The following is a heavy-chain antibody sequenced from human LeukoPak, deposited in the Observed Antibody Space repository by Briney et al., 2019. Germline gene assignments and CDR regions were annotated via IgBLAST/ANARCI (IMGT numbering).Heavy chain of an antibody. Sequence: GGSLRLSCGASGFTASNHHMSRVRQTPEKGLEWVSVIFSGGNTYYIDSVKGRFTISRDNSKNTLYLQMNRLRAEDTAVYYCARDGGWPGYFDIWGQGTMVTVSS. CDR1: GFTASNHH. CDR2: IFSGGNT. CDR3: ARDGGWPGYFDI. D-gene: IGHD3-16*01. J-gene: IGHJ3*02. V-gene: IGHV3-53*01.